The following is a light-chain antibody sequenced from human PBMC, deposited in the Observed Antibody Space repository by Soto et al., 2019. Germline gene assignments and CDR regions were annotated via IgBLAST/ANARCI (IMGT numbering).Light chain of an antibody. CDR3: QQLFMYPPT. CDR2: AAS. Sequence: DIQMTQSPSSLSASVGDRVTITCRASQSISSYLNWYQQMPGKAPKLLIYAASSLQSGVPSRFGGSGSGTDFTLTVSSLQPEDFATYYCQQLFMYPPTFGPGTKVDIK. CDR1: QSISSY. J-gene: IGKJ3*01. V-gene: IGKV1-39*01.